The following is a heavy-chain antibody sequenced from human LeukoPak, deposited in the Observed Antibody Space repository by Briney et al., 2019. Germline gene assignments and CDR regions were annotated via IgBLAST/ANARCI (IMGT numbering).Heavy chain of an antibody. D-gene: IGHD6-19*01. J-gene: IGHJ4*02. V-gene: IGHV4-39*01. CDR1: GGSINSGDYY. CDR2: IYYSGST. Sequence: SETLSLTCTVSGGSINSGDYYWVWIRQPPGKGLEWIGSIYYSGSTYYNPSLESRVTISVDTSKNQFSLKLSSVTAADTAVYYCATSGWYLLPGVYWGQGTLVTVSS. CDR3: ATSGWYLLPGVY.